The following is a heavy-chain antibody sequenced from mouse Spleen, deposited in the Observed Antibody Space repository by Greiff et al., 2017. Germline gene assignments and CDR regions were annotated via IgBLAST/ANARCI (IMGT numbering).Heavy chain of an antibody. V-gene: IGHV1-72*01. D-gene: IGHD2-12*01. CDR3: ARGSYYSYDEGYYAMDY. Sequence: QVQLQQPGAELVKPGASVKLSCKASGYTFTSYWMHWVKQRPGRGLEWIGRIDPNSGGTKYNEKFKSKATLTVDKPSSTAYMQLSSLTSEDSAVYYCARGSYYSYDEGYYAMDYWGQGTSVTVSS. J-gene: IGHJ4*01. CDR1: GYTFTSYW. CDR2: IDPNSGGT.